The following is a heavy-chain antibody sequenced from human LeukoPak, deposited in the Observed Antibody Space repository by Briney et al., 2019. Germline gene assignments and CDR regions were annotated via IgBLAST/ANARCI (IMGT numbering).Heavy chain of an antibody. CDR1: GFTFSSYN. J-gene: IGHJ4*02. Sequence: GALRLSCAASGFTFSSYNMNWVRQAPGKGLEWLSNIWTSTIYYADSVRGRFTISRDNAKNSLYLQMNSLRAEDTAVYFCVRESGSYSGLDYWGQGTLVTVSS. CDR2: IWTSTI. V-gene: IGHV3-48*04. D-gene: IGHD1-26*01. CDR3: VRESGSYSGLDY.